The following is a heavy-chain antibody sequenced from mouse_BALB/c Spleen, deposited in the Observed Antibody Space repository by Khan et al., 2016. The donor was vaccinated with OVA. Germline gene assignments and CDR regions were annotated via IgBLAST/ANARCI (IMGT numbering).Heavy chain of an antibody. D-gene: IGHD2-14*01. CDR2: INPSNGYT. Sequence: VQLQESGAELARPGASVKMSCKASGYTFTSYTIHWIKKRPGQGLEWIGYINPSNGYTNYNQKFKDMATLTTDKSSTTAYLQLRSLTSDDSAVYNCVRDGAYHRNDGWFAYWGQGTLVTVSA. CDR1: GYTFTSYT. J-gene: IGHJ3*01. CDR3: VRDGAYHRNDGWFAY. V-gene: IGHV1-4*01.